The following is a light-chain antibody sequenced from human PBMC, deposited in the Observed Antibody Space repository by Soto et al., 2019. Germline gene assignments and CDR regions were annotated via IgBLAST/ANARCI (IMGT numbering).Light chain of an antibody. CDR1: QSISSW. V-gene: IGKV1-5*03. Sequence: DIQMTQSPSTLSASVGDRVTITCRASQSISSWLAWYQQKPGKAPKLLIYKASSLESGVPSRFSGSGSGTEFTLTISSLQPDDFATYYCQQYNSYTCGQGTKLEIK. J-gene: IGKJ2*01. CDR2: KAS. CDR3: QQYNSYT.